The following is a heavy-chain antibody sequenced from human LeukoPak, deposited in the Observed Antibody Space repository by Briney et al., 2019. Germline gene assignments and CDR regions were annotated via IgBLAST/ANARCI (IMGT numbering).Heavy chain of an antibody. D-gene: IGHD4-11*01. Sequence: SETLSLTCTVSGGSISSGDYYWSWIRQPPEKGLEWIGYIYYSGSTYYNPSLKSRVTISVDTSKNQFSLKLSSVTAADTAVYYCARDWVTTSGHMDVWGKGTTVTVSS. CDR1: GGSISSGDYY. CDR2: IYYSGST. CDR3: ARDWVTTSGHMDV. V-gene: IGHV4-30-4*08. J-gene: IGHJ6*03.